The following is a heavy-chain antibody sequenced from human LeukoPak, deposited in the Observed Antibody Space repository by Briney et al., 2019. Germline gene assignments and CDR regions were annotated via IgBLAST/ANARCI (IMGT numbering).Heavy chain of an antibody. Sequence: PGGSLRLSCAASGFTFSTYWMTWVRQAPGKGLECVANIKPDGSEKYYVDSVEGRFTISRDNAKNSLYLQMNSLRAEDTALYYCAGGGTWDLDYWGQGTLVTVSS. CDR2: IKPDGSEK. D-gene: IGHD1-1*01. V-gene: IGHV3-7*01. CDR3: AGGGTWDLDY. J-gene: IGHJ4*02. CDR1: GFTFSTYW.